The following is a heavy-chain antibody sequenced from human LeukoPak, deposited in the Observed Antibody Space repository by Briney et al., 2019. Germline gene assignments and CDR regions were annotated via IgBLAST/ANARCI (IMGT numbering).Heavy chain of an antibody. D-gene: IGHD6-13*01. CDR2: IDSGGSRT. CDR3: VRDRVAAGGELDS. Sequence: GGSLRLSCAASEFTFSNYWMHWVRQATGKGLVWVSRIDSGGSRTRYADSVKGRFTISRDNAKNTLYLQMNSLKVEDTAVYYCVRDRVAAGGELDSWGPGTLVTVSS. J-gene: IGHJ4*02. V-gene: IGHV3-74*01. CDR1: EFTFSNYW.